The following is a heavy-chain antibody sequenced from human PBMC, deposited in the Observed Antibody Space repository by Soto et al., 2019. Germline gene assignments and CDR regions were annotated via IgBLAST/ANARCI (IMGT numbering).Heavy chain of an antibody. V-gene: IGHV1-69*13. D-gene: IGHD2-2*02. Sequence: EASVKVSCKASGGTFSSYAISWVRQAPGQGLEWMGGIIPIFGTANYAQKFQGRVTITADESTSTAYMELSSLRSEDTAVYYCARGRPYCSSTSCYTIDYWGQGTLVTVSS. J-gene: IGHJ4*02. CDR2: IIPIFGTA. CDR1: GGTFSSYA. CDR3: ARGRPYCSSTSCYTIDY.